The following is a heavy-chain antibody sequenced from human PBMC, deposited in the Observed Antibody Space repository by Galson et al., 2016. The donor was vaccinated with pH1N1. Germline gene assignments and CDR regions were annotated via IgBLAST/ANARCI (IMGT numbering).Heavy chain of an antibody. CDR3: AKPIYGSGGFDP. D-gene: IGHD3-10*01. Sequence: PLRLSFPAPEFTFSSYGMHWARQAPGKGLEWSAVISYEGGKNYYEDPVKGRFTIPKDNSKNTLFLQMNSLRAEDTAVYYCAKPIYGSGGFDPWGQGTLVTVSS. J-gene: IGHJ5*02. V-gene: IGHV3-30*18. CDR2: ISYEGGKN. CDR1: EFTFSSYG.